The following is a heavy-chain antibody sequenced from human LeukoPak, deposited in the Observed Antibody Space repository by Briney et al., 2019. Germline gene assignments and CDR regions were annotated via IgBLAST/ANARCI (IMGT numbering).Heavy chain of an antibody. V-gene: IGHV3-30*03. D-gene: IGHD6-13*01. Sequence: GRSLRLSCAASGFAFSTYGMHWVRQAPGKGLEWVAVILHDGSNTYYADSVKGRFTVSRDNSKSTLYLQMSSLRIEDTAVYYCACSSWPETPSDYWGQGTLVTVSS. J-gene: IGHJ4*02. CDR3: ACSSWPETPSDY. CDR1: GFAFSTYG. CDR2: ILHDGSNT.